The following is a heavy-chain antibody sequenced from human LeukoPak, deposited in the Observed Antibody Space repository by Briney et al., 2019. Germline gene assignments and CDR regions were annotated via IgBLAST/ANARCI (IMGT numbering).Heavy chain of an antibody. CDR2: INHNGNVN. D-gene: IGHD3-16*01. Sequence: GGSLRLSCAASGFTFSSYTMSWVRQAPGKGLEWVASINHNGNVNYYVDSVKGRFTISRDNAKNSLYLQMSNLRAEDTAVYFCARGGGLDVWGQGATVTVSS. CDR1: GFTFSSYT. J-gene: IGHJ6*02. V-gene: IGHV3-7*03. CDR3: ARGGGLDV.